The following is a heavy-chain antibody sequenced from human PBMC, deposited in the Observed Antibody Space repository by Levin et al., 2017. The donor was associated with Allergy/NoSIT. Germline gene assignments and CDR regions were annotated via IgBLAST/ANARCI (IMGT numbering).Heavy chain of an antibody. V-gene: IGHV1-58*01. J-gene: IGHJ4*02. CDR2: IAVASGNT. CDR3: AADLGLSGRYND. D-gene: IGHD1-26*01. CDR1: GFTFSSSG. Sequence: KISCKAAGFTFSSSGVQWVRQARGQRLEWIGWIAVASGNTNPAQKFQGRVTITRDMSTSTAYMELRSLRPEDAAVYDCAADLGLSGRYNDWGQGTLVTVAS.